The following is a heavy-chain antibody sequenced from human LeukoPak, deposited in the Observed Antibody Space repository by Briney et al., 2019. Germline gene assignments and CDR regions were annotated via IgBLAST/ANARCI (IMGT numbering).Heavy chain of an antibody. Sequence: GASVKVSCKASGYTFTSYGISWVRQAPGQGLEWMGWISAYNGNTNYAQKLQGRVTMTTDTSTSTAYMELRSLRSDDTAVYYCARDTYYDFWGATKNGGDYFDYWGQGTLVTVSS. CDR1: GYTFTSYG. V-gene: IGHV1-18*01. CDR3: ARDTYYDFWGATKNGGDYFDY. CDR2: ISAYNGNT. D-gene: IGHD3-3*01. J-gene: IGHJ4*02.